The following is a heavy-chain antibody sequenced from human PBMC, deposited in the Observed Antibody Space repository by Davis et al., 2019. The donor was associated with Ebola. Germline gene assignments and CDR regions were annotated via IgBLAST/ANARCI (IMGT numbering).Heavy chain of an antibody. CDR2: IDPDSGVS. Sequence: ASVKVSCKTSRYAFTGNYMHWVRQAPGQGLEWVGWIDPDSGVSNSVQKFQGRVTMTRDTSIDTAYIELRRLRSDDTAVYYCARDIIWSGPPHYWRQGTRVTVSS. CDR3: ARDIIWSGPPHY. D-gene: IGHD3-3*01. V-gene: IGHV1-2*02. CDR1: RYAFTGNY. J-gene: IGHJ4*02.